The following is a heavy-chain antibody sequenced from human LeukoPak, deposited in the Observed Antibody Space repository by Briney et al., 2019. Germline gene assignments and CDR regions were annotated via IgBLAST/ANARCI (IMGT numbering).Heavy chain of an antibody. CDR3: ARDNSNYFYAFDY. CDR2: IKQDGSEK. Sequence: PGGSLRLSCAASGFTFSSYWMSWVRQAPGKGLEWVANIKQDGSEKYYVDSVKGRFTISRDNAKNSLYLQMNSLRAEDTAVYYCARDNSNYFYAFDYWGQGTLVTVSS. CDR1: GFTFSSYW. J-gene: IGHJ4*02. V-gene: IGHV3-7*01. D-gene: IGHD4-11*01.